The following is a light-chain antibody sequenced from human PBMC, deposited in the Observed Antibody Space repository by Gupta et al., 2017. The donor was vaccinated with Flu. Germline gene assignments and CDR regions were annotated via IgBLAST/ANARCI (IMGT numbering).Light chain of an antibody. V-gene: IGKV2-28*01. CDR3: MKALQASGS. Sequence: VSPLEPASISCRSRHSSLHSNTYNYFHCYLQKPGQSPLLLIYLGSTRAAGVPNTFSGSGSGTYCTLESSRVEAEDVGLYYCMKALQASGSFGQGTKVEIK. CDR2: LGS. CDR1: HSSLHSNTYNY. J-gene: IGKJ1*01.